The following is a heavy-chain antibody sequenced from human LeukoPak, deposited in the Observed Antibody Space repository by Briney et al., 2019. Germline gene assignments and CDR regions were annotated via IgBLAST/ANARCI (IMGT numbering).Heavy chain of an antibody. CDR3: AKGEAWDSSSWIDY. V-gene: IGHV3-23*01. CDR1: GFTFSSYA. Sequence: PGGSLRLSCAASGFTFSSYAMSWVRQAPGKGLGWVSAISVSGGSTSYADSVKGRFTISIDNSKDTLYLQMNSLRAEDTAVYYCAKGEAWDSSSWIDYWGQGTLVTVSS. J-gene: IGHJ4*02. D-gene: IGHD6-13*01. CDR2: ISVSGGST.